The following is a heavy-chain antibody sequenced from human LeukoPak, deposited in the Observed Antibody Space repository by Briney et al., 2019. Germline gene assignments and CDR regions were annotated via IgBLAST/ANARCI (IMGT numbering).Heavy chain of an antibody. J-gene: IGHJ4*02. D-gene: IGHD3-22*01. CDR1: GFTFSSYW. CDR3: ARMGYYYDSSGWEAY. CDR2: IKQDGSEK. V-gene: IGHV3-7*01. Sequence: PGGSLRLSCAASGFTFSSYWMSWVRQAPGRGLEWGANIKQDGSEKYYVDSVKGRFTISRDNAKNSLYLQMNSLRAEDTAVYYCARMGYYYDSSGWEAYWGQGTLVTVSS.